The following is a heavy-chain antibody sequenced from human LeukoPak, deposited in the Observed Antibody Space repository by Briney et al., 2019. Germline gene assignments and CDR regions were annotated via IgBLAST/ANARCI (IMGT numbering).Heavy chain of an antibody. CDR1: GFTFSSYG. Sequence: GGSLRLSCAASGFTFSSYGMHWVRQAPGKGLEWVAVISYDGSNKYYADSVKGRFTISRDNSKNTLYLQMNSLRAEDTAVYYCARDYSGNCDYWGQGTLVTVSS. CDR2: ISYDGSNK. D-gene: IGHD4-23*01. V-gene: IGHV3-30*03. CDR3: ARDYSGNCDY. J-gene: IGHJ4*02.